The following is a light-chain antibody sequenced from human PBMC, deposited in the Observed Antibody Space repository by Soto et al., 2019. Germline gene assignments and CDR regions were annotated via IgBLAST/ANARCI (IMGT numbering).Light chain of an antibody. CDR1: SSNIGSNT. CDR2: SNN. J-gene: IGLJ3*02. V-gene: IGLV1-44*01. Sequence: QSVLTQPPSASGTPGQRVTISCSGSSSNIGSNTVNWYQQLPGTAPKRLIYSNNQRPSGVADRFSGSKFGTSASLAISGLLSEDEADYYCAAWDDSLNAWVFGAGTKLTVL. CDR3: AAWDDSLNAWV.